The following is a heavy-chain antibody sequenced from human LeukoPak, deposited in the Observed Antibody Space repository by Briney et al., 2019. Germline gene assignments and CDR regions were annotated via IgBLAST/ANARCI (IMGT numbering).Heavy chain of an antibody. D-gene: IGHD6-13*01. V-gene: IGHV1-69*01. CDR2: IIPIFGTA. J-gene: IGHJ4*02. CDR3: ARSAGAQPNPYDY. Sequence: SVKVSCKASGGTFSSYAISWVRQAPGQGLEWMGGIIPIFGTANYAQKFQGRVTITADESASTAYMELSSLRSEDTAVYYCARSAGAQPNPYDYWGQGTLVTVSS. CDR1: GGTFSSYA.